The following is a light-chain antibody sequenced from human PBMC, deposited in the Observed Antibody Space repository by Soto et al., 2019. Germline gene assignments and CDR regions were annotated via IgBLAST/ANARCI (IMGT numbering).Light chain of an antibody. CDR3: QSYDSSLSAYV. V-gene: IGLV1-40*01. Sequence: QSVLTQPPSVSGAPEQRVTIYCTGSGSNIGAGYPVHWYQQLPGTAPKLLVFGNTNRPSGVPDRFSGSRSGLAITGLQAEDEADYYCQSYDSSLSAYVFGTGTKVTVL. J-gene: IGLJ1*01. CDR1: GSNIGAGYP. CDR2: GNT.